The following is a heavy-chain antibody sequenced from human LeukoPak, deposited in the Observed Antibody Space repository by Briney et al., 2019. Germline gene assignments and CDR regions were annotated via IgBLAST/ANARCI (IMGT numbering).Heavy chain of an antibody. CDR1: GGSISTYY. CDR2: IYYTGST. V-gene: IGHV4-59*08. J-gene: IGHJ4*02. D-gene: IGHD4-23*01. Sequence: PSETLSLTCTVSGGSISTYYWSWIRQPPGKRLEWIGYIYYTGSTNYNPSLKSRVTISLDTSKNQFSLKLTSVTAADTAVYYCARLYGSNDYWGQGTLVTVSS. CDR3: ARLYGSNDY.